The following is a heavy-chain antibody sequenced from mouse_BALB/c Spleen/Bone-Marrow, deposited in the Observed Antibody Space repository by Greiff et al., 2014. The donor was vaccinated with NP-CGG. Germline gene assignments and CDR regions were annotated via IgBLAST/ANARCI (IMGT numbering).Heavy chain of an antibody. CDR3: ARSPYYGNYDDY. D-gene: IGHD2-10*01. V-gene: IGHV1-84*02. Sequence: QVQLKQSGPELVKPGASVKISCKASGYTFTDYYMNWVKQKPGQGLEWIGWIYPGSGNTKYNEKFKGKATLTVGTSSSTAYMQLSSLTSEDTAVYFCARSPYYGNYDDYWGQGTTLTVSS. CDR2: IYPGSGNT. J-gene: IGHJ2*01. CDR1: GYTFTDYY.